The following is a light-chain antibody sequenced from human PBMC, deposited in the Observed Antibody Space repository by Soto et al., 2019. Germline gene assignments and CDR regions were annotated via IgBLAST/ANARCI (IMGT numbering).Light chain of an antibody. J-gene: IGKJ1*01. CDR2: KAS. V-gene: IGKV1-5*03. CDR3: QHYSSLWT. Sequence: DIQMTQSPSTLSASVGDSFTITCRASQSISSWLAWYQQKPGRAPQLLIYKASTLESGVPSRFSGSGSATEFTLTISSLQPDYFATYYCQHYSSLWTFGQGTKVEIK. CDR1: QSISSW.